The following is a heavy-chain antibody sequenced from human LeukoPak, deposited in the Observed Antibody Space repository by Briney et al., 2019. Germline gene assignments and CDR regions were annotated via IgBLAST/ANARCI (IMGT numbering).Heavy chain of an antibody. J-gene: IGHJ4*02. Sequence: ASVKVSCKASGGTFSSYAISWVRQAPGQGLEWMGRINPNSGGTNYAQKFQGRVTMTRDTSISTAYMELSRLRSDDTAVYYCARGYSYGYDYWGQGTLVTVSS. CDR3: ARGYSYGYDY. V-gene: IGHV1-2*06. CDR2: INPNSGGT. CDR1: GGTFSSYA. D-gene: IGHD5-18*01.